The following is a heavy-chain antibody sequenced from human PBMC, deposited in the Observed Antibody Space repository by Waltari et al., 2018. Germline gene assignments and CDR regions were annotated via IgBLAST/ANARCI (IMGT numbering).Heavy chain of an antibody. Sequence: QVQLVQSGAEVKKPGSSVKVSCKASGGTFSSYAISWVRQAPGQGLEWMGGIIPTCGTANYAQKFQGRVTITTDESTSTAYMELSSLRSEDTAVYYCARPVGELPPHHYYYYGMDVWGQGTTVTVSS. CDR2: IIPTCGTA. V-gene: IGHV1-69*05. CDR3: ARPVGELPPHHYYYYGMDV. D-gene: IGHD1-26*01. J-gene: IGHJ6*02. CDR1: GGTFSSYA.